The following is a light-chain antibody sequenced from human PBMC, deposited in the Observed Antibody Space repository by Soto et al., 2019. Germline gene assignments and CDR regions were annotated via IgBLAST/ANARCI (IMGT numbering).Light chain of an antibody. CDR2: GNT. J-gene: IGLJ1*01. CDR3: QSYDSTLSARYV. CDR1: SSNIGGNS. Sequence: QSVLTQQPSVSAAPGQKVTISCSGSSSNIGGNSVSWYQQRPGTAPKLLIVGNTIRPSGVPDRFSASTSGTSASLAITGLQAEDEGDYYCQSYDSTLSARYVFGTGTKVTVL. V-gene: IGLV1-40*01.